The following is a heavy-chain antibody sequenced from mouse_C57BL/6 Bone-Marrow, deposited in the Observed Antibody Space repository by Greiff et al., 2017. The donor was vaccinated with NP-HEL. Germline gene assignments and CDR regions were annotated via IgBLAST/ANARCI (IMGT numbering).Heavy chain of an antibody. Sequence: QVQLQQPGAELVRPGTSVKLSCKASGYTFTSYWMHWVKQRPGQGLEWIGVIDPSDSYTNYHQKFKGKATLTVDTSSSTAYMQISSLTSEDSAVDYCARVHYGSPYWGQGTLVTVSA. CDR3: ARVHYGSPY. D-gene: IGHD1-1*01. CDR1: GYTFTSYW. CDR2: IDPSDSYT. V-gene: IGHV1-59*01. J-gene: IGHJ3*01.